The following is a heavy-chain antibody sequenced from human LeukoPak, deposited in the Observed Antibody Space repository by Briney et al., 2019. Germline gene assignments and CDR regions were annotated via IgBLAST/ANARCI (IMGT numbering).Heavy chain of an antibody. D-gene: IGHD2-21*01. CDR3: ARGGIVVRGAFDI. Sequence: SVKVSCKASGYTFTGYYMHWVRQAPGQGLEWMGRIIPILGIANYAQKFQGRVTITADKSTSTAYMELSSLRSEDTAVYYCARGGIVVRGAFDIWGQGTMVTVSS. CDR1: GYTFTGYY. CDR2: IIPILGIA. V-gene: IGHV1-69*04. J-gene: IGHJ3*02.